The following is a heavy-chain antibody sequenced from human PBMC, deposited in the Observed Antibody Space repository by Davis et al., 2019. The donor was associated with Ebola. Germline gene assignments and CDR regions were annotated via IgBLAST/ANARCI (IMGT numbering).Heavy chain of an antibody. CDR3: ARRVGATLGAFDI. CDR2: IYTSGST. CDR1: GGSISSGSYY. Sequence: PSETLSLTCTVSGGSISSGSYYWSWIRQPAGKGLEWIGHIYTSGSTYYNPSLKSRVTVSVDTSKNQFSLKLSSVTAADTAVYYCARRVGATLGAFDIWGQGTMVTVSS. V-gene: IGHV4-61*09. J-gene: IGHJ3*02. D-gene: IGHD1-26*01.